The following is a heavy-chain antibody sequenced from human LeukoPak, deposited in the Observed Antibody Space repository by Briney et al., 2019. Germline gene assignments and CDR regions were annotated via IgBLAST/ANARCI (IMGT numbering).Heavy chain of an antibody. D-gene: IGHD2-15*01. CDR2: IWFDGSYK. CDR3: ARDPSGGSYYYGMDV. CDR1: GFTFSSYG. J-gene: IGHJ6*02. V-gene: IGHV3-33*01. Sequence: SLRLSCAASGFTFSSYGMHWVRQAPGNGLEWVAVIWFDGSYKYYADSVKGRFTISRDNSKNTLYLRMSSLRAEDTALYFCARDPSGGSYYYGMDVWGQGTTVTVS.